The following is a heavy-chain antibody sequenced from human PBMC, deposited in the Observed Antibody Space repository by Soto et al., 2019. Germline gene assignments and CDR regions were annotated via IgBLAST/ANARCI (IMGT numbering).Heavy chain of an antibody. CDR2: INHSGST. D-gene: IGHD6-19*01. CDR3: ARKYSSGWYHFDY. V-gene: IGHV4-34*01. CDR1: GGSFSGHY. Sequence: PSETLSLTCAVYGGSFSGHYWSWIRQPPGKGLEWIGEINHSGSTNYNPSLKSRVTISVDTSKNQFSLKLNSVTAADTAVYYCARKYSSGWYHFDYWAQGTLVTVSS. J-gene: IGHJ4*02.